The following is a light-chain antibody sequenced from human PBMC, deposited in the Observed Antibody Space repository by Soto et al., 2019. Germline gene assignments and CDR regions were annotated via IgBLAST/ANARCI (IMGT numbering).Light chain of an antibody. V-gene: IGKV3-15*01. CDR3: QQYNNWPRT. J-gene: IGKJ1*01. CDR2: GAS. CDR1: QSVSSN. Sequence: EMVMTQSPATLSVSPGERATLSSRASQSVSSNLAWNQQKPGQAPRLLIYGASTRATGIPARFSGSGSGTEFTLTISSLQSEDFAVYHCQQYNNWPRTFGQGTKV.